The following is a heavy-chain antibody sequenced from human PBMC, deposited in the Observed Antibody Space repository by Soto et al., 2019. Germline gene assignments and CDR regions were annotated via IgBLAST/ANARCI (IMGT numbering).Heavy chain of an antibody. J-gene: IGHJ5*02. CDR1: GGSFSGYY. V-gene: IGHV4-34*01. CDR3: ARGAQLNNWFDP. Sequence: SETLSLTCAFYGGSFSGYYWSLIRQPPGKGLEWIGEINHSGSTNYNPSLKSRVTISVDTSKNQFSLKLSSVTAADTAVYYCARGAQLNNWFDPWGQGTLVTVSS. CDR2: INHSGST. D-gene: IGHD2-2*01.